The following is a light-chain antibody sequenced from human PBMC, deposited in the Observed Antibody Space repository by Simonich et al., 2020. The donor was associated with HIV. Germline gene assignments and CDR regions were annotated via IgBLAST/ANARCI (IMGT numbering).Light chain of an antibody. CDR2: GAS. CDR1: QSISTN. J-gene: IGKJ1*01. V-gene: IGKV3-15*01. Sequence: EIVMTQYPATLSVSPGARATLSCTASQSISTNLAWYQQKPGQAPRLLIYGASTRATGIPARVSGSGSGTEFTLTISSMQSEDFAVYYCQQYNNWPPWTFGQGTKVEIK. CDR3: QQYNNWPPWT.